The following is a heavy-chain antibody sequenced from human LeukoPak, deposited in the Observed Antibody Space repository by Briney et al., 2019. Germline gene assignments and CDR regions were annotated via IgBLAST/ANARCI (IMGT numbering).Heavy chain of an antibody. Sequence: GGSLRLSCAASGFTFSSYAMSWVRQAPGKGLEWVSGIYASGENTYYADSVEGRFTISRDNSKNTLYLQMNSLRGEDTAVYYCVRGLRELPYWGQGTLVTVSS. CDR1: GFTFSSYA. V-gene: IGHV3-23*01. D-gene: IGHD1-26*01. CDR2: IYASGENT. CDR3: VRGLRELPY. J-gene: IGHJ4*02.